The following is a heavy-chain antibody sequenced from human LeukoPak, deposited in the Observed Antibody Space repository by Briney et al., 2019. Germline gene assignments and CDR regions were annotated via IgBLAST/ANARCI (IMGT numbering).Heavy chain of an antibody. Sequence: PSETLSLTCAVSGGSISSSNWWSWMRQPPGKGLAWLGYIFYSGTTNYNPSLKSRVTISVDTSKNQFSLKLRSVTAADTAVYYCASSIAVAAWFDPWGQGTLVTVSS. CDR3: ASSIAVAAWFDP. CDR2: IFYSGTT. V-gene: IGHV4-61*01. J-gene: IGHJ5*02. CDR1: GGSISSSNW. D-gene: IGHD6-19*01.